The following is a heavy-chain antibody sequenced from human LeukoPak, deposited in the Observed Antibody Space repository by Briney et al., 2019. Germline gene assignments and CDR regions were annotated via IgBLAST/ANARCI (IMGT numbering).Heavy chain of an antibody. CDR2: IIPIFGTA. D-gene: IGHD6-13*01. V-gene: IGHV1-69*13. CDR3: ARGAGSSSWPHYYYYYMDV. J-gene: IGHJ6*03. CDR1: GGTFSSYA. Sequence: SVKVSCKASGGTFSSYAISWVRQAPGQGLEWMGGIIPIFGTANYAQKFQGRVTITADESTSTAYMELSSLRSEDTAVYYCARGAGSSSWPHYYYYYMDVWGKGTTVTVSS.